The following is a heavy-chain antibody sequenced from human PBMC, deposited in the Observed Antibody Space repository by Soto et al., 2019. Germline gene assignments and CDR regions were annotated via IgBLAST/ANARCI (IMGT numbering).Heavy chain of an antibody. CDR3: AKSGGHYYLYDAFDI. D-gene: IGHD1-26*01. CDR1: GFTFSDYA. Sequence: QVQLVESGGGVVQPGRSRRLSCAAAGFTFSDYAMHWVRQGPGKGLEWVAAISNDGNNKHYSDSVKGRFTISRDDSKSTLYLQMNSLRAEDTAVYYCAKSGGHYYLYDAFDIWGQGKMVTVSS. J-gene: IGHJ3*02. CDR2: ISNDGNNK. V-gene: IGHV3-30*18.